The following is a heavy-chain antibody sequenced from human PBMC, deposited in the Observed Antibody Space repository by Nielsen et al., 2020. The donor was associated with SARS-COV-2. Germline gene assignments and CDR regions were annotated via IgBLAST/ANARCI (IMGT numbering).Heavy chain of an antibody. Sequence: ASVKVSCKASGYTFTGYYLHWVRQAPGQGLEWMGWINPDSGGTNYAQKFQGWVTMTRDTSISTAYMELSSLRSEDTAVYYCARDGSGSYSYYYYGMDVWGQGTTVTVSS. D-gene: IGHD1-26*01. CDR1: GYTFTGYY. V-gene: IGHV1-2*04. CDR2: INPDSGGT. J-gene: IGHJ6*02. CDR3: ARDGSGSYSYYYYGMDV.